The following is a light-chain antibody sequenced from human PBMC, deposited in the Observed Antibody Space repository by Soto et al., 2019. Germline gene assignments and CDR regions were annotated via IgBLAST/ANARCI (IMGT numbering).Light chain of an antibody. CDR1: QSVTSN. CDR2: GAS. V-gene: IGKV3-15*01. J-gene: IGKJ5*01. CDR3: QQYNNWPPT. Sequence: EIVMTQSPATLSVSTGERATISCRASQSVTSNLAWYQQNPGQAPRLLIYGASTRATGIPARFSGSGSGTEFPLTISSLQSEDFAVYYCQQYNNWPPTFGQGTRLEIK.